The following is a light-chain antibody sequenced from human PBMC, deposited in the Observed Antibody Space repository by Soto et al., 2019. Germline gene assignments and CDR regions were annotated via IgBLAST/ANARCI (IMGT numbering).Light chain of an antibody. Sequence: QSVPIQPASVSGSPGQSITISCTGTSSDVGIFNLVSWYQQYPGKAPKLILYEVNKWPSGISHRFSGSKSGNTASLTISGLQAEDEADYYCCSYAGSRTWVFGGGTKVTVL. CDR2: EVN. CDR1: SSDVGIFNL. V-gene: IGLV2-23*02. CDR3: CSYAGSRTWV. J-gene: IGLJ3*02.